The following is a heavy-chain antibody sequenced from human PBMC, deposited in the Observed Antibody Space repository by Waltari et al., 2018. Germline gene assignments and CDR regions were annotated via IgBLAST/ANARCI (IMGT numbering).Heavy chain of an antibody. Sequence: QVQLHQWGAGLLQPSETLSLPCAVSGGPFTAYSWSWFRQPPGSGLEWIGEISHSGVTHYNPSLRSRVTMSVDTIKKHFSLKLTSLTAADTAVYFCARTWGYSPPLGWFDPWGQGTRVTISS. V-gene: IGHV4-34*01. D-gene: IGHD2-2*02. CDR1: GGPFTAYS. CDR3: ARTWGYSPPLGWFDP. J-gene: IGHJ5*02. CDR2: ISHSGVT.